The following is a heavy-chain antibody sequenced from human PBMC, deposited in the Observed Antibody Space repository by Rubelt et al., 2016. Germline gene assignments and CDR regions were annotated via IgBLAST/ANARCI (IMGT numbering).Heavy chain of an antibody. CDR2: INSDGSST. V-gene: IGHV3-74*01. D-gene: IGHD4-11*01. J-gene: IGHJ4*02. CDR3: ARARGYSNPLHY. CDR1: GFTFSSYW. Sequence: GGGLVQPGGSLRLSCEASGFTFSSYWMHWVRQAPGKGLVWVSRINSDGSSTDYADSVKGRFTISRDNAKNTLYLQMNSLRAEDTAVYFCARARGYSNPLHYWGQGTLVTVSS.